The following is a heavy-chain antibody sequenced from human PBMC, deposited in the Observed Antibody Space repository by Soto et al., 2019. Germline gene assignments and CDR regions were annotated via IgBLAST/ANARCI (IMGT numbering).Heavy chain of an antibody. CDR1: GYTFTSYD. CDR2: MNPNSGNT. Sequence: QVQLVQSGAEVKKPGASVKVSCKASGYTFTSYDINWVRQATGQGLEWMGWMNPNSGNTGYAQKFQGRVTMTRNTSISTAYMELSSPRSEDTAVYYCARGNSYGFSYYYYYGMDVWGQGTTVTVSS. CDR3: ARGNSYGFSYYYYYGMDV. J-gene: IGHJ6*02. V-gene: IGHV1-8*01. D-gene: IGHD5-18*01.